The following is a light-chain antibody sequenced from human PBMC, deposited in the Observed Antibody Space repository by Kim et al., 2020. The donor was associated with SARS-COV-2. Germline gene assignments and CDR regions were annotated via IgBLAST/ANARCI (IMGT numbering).Light chain of an antibody. CDR2: GAS. CDR1: QSGSSN. Sequence: SPGERATLSCRASQSGSSNLAWYQQKPGQAPRLLIYGASTRATGIPARFSGSGSGTEFTLTISSLQSEDFAVYYWQQYNNWPPITFGQRTRLEIK. CDR3: QQYNNWPPIT. V-gene: IGKV3-15*01. J-gene: IGKJ5*01.